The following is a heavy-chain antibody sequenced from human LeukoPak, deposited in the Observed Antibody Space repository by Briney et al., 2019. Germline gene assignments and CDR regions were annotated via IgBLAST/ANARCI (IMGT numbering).Heavy chain of an antibody. CDR3: ARHSSIYGSGSYYQDNFDY. D-gene: IGHD3-10*01. CDR2: IYYSGST. J-gene: IGHJ4*02. CDR1: GGSLSTYY. Sequence: PSETLSLTCTVSGGSLSTYYWSWIRQPPGKGLEWIGYIYYSGSTNYNPSLKSRVTISVDTSKNQFSLKLSSVTAADTAVYYCARHSSIYGSGSYYQDNFDYWGQGTLVTVSS. V-gene: IGHV4-59*08.